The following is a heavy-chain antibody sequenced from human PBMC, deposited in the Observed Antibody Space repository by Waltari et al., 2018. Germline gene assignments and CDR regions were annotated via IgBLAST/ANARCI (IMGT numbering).Heavy chain of an antibody. CDR2: IRWNSGSI. CDR1: GFTFDDYA. Sequence: EVQLVESGGGLVQPGRSLRLSCAASGFTFDDYAMHWVRQAPGKGLEWVSGIRWNSGSIGYADSVKGRFTISRDNAKNSLYLQMNSLRAEDTALYYCAKDIGYYDSSGYAFDYWGQGTLVTVSS. CDR3: AKDIGYYDSSGYAFDY. D-gene: IGHD3-22*01. V-gene: IGHV3-9*01. J-gene: IGHJ4*02.